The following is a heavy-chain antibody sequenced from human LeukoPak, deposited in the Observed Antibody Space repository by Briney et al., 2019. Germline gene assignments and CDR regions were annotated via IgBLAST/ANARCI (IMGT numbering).Heavy chain of an antibody. CDR2: ISSSSTYI. D-gene: IGHD2-15*01. CDR3: ARATPDFDF. J-gene: IGHJ4*02. CDR1: GFTFRNYA. V-gene: IGHV3-21*01. Sequence: GGSLRLSCAASGFTFRNYAMNWVRQAPGKGLEWVSFISSSSTYIYYADSVKGRFTISRDNAKNSLYLQMNSLRAEDTAVYYCARATPDFDFWGQGTQVAVSS.